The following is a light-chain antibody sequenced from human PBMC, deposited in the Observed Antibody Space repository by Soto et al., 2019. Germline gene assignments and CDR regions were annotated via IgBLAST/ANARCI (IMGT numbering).Light chain of an antibody. CDR3: QQYGSSPFT. CDR2: GAS. CDR1: QSVSSYY. Sequence: DIVLTQSPGTLSLSAGERATLSCRASQSVSSYYLAWYQQKPGQAPRLLIYGASSRATGIPDRFSGSGSGTDFTLTISRLEPEDFAVYYCQQYGSSPFTFGPGTKVDIK. V-gene: IGKV3-20*01. J-gene: IGKJ3*01.